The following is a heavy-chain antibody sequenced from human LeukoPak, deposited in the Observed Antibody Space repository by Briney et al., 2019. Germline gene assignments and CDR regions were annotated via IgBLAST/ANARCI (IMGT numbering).Heavy chain of an antibody. CDR1: GFPFSSLN. D-gene: IGHD2-21*01. CDR2: ISSSSPYI. CDR3: TRDDY. J-gene: IGHJ1*01. Sequence: GSLRLFWAASGFPFSSLNKNWVRQAPGKGLEWVSSISSSSPYIYYADSVKGRFTISRDNAENSLYLQMNSLRAEDTAVYYCTRDDYWGQGTLVTVSS. V-gene: IGHV3-21*01.